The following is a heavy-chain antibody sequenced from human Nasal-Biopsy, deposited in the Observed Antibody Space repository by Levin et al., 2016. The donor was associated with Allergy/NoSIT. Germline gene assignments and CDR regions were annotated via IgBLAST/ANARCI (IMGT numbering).Heavy chain of an antibody. J-gene: IGHJ3*01. V-gene: IGHV3-66*01. CDR2: IDSVGNT. Sequence: GESLKISCVASGFNVRRNHMTWVRQAPGKGLEWLSAIDSVGNTYYADSVRGRFSISRDSARNTLFLQMNSLRAEDTAFYYCGREPGALHVWGHGTMVTVSS. CDR1: GFNVRRNH. CDR3: GREPGALHV.